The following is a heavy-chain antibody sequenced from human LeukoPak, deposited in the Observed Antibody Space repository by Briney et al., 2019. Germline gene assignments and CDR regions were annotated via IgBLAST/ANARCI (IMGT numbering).Heavy chain of an antibody. Sequence: SETLSLTCTVSGVSISNSTYYWGWIRQPPGKGLEWVGTVYYSGSAYYNPSLKSRVTISVDTSKNQFSLKLRSVTAADTAVYYCARRIFGLYYFDYWGQGSLVTVSS. D-gene: IGHD3/OR15-3a*01. CDR2: VYYSGSA. J-gene: IGHJ4*02. CDR3: ARRIFGLYYFDY. CDR1: GVSISNSTYY. V-gene: IGHV4-39*01.